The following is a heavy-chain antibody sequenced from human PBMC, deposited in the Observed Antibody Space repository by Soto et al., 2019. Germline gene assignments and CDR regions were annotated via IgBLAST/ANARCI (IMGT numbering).Heavy chain of an antibody. J-gene: IGHJ5*02. D-gene: IGHD6-13*01. CDR3: ARLGIAAPGNPGP. V-gene: IGHV5-10-1*01. Sequence: GESLKISCKVSGYSFTTYWISWVRQMPGKGLEWVGRIDPSDSYTNYSPSFQGHVTISADKSISTAYLQWSSLKASDTAMYYCARLGIAAPGNPGPWGQGTLVTVSS. CDR2: IDPSDSYT. CDR1: GYSFTTYW.